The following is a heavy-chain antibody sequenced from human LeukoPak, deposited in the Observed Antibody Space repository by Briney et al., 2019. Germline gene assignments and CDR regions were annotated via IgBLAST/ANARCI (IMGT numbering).Heavy chain of an antibody. V-gene: IGHV4-59*11. J-gene: IGHJ4*02. Sequence: PSETLSLTCTVSGGSISSHYWSWIRQPPGKGLEWIGYIYYSGSTNYNPSLKSRVTISVDTSKNQFSLKLSSVTAADTAVYYCARGTDYYDSSGYYIFDYWGQGTLVTVSS. CDR1: GGSISSHY. CDR2: IYYSGST. CDR3: ARGTDYYDSSGYYIFDY. D-gene: IGHD3-22*01.